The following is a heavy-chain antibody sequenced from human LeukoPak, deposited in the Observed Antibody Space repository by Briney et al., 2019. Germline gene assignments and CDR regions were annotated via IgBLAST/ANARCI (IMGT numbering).Heavy chain of an antibody. V-gene: IGHV3-30*02. CDR1: GFTFSSYG. J-gene: IGHJ4*02. D-gene: IGHD4-23*01. CDR2: IRYDESNK. Sequence: PGGSLRLSCAASGFTFSSYGMDWVRQAPGKGLEWVAFIRYDESNKYYADSVEGRFTISKDNSKNTLYLQMNSLGAEDTAVYYCVKAGLRWSHFDYWGQGTLVTVSS. CDR3: VKAGLRWSHFDY.